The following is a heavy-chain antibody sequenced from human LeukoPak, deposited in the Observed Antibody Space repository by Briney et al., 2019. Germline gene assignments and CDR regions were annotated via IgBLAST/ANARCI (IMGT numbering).Heavy chain of an antibody. CDR1: GFTFSSNW. Sequence: PGGSLRLSCAASGFTFSSNWMHWVRQAPGKGLVWVSRINEDGSTTNYADSVKGRSTISRDNAKDSLYLQMNSLRAEDTAVYYCARDQDTKYDFWGEGMDVWGQGTTVTVSS. CDR2: INEDGSTT. V-gene: IGHV3-74*01. J-gene: IGHJ6*02. CDR3: ARDQDTKYDFWGEGMDV. D-gene: IGHD3-3*01.